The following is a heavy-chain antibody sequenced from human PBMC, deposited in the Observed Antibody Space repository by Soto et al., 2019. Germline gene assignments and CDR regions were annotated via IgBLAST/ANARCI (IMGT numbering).Heavy chain of an antibody. CDR1: GFTVSNNY. CDR3: AKDPDVLCGSYTLFDP. J-gene: IGHJ5*02. V-gene: IGHV3-66*01. Sequence: GGSLRLSCAASGFTVSNNYMSWVRQAPGKGLEWVSVIYSGGTTYYADSVKGRFTISRDNSKNTLYLQMNSLRAEDTAVYYCAKDPDVLCGSYTLFDPSGHGSLRTVSS. CDR2: IYSGGTT. D-gene: IGHD1-26*01.